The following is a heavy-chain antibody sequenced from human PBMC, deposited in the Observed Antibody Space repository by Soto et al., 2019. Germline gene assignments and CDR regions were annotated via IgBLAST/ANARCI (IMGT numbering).Heavy chain of an antibody. J-gene: IGHJ5*02. CDR1: GFTFSSYA. CDR3: AKIPSQWFGELAFYWFDP. CDR2: ISGSGGST. D-gene: IGHD3-10*01. Sequence: EVQLLESGGGLVQPGGSLRLSCAASGFTFSSYAMSWVRQAPGKGLEWVSAISGSGGSTYDADSVKGRFTITRDNSKNTLYLQMSSRRAEDMAVYYCAKIPSQWFGELAFYWFDPWGQGTLVTVSS. V-gene: IGHV3-23*01.